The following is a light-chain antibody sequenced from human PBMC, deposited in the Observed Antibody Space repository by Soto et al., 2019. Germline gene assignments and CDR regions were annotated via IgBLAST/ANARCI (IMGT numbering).Light chain of an antibody. CDR2: GAS. CDR1: QSVSSN. V-gene: IGKV3-15*01. CDR3: QQSNNWPPSYT. Sequence: EIVMTQSPATLSVSPGERATLSCRASQSVSSNLAWYRQKPGQAPRLLIYGASTRATGIPGRFSGSGSGTEFTLTISSLQSEDFAVYYCQQSNNWPPSYTVGQGTKLEIK. J-gene: IGKJ2*01.